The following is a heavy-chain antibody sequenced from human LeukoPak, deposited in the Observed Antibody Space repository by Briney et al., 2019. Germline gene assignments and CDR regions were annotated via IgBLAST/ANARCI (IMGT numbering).Heavy chain of an antibody. CDR1: GYTFTSYY. V-gene: IGHV1-46*01. Sequence: ASVKVSCKASGYTFTSYYIHWVRQAPEQGLEWKGIINPSGGSPSYAQKFQGRVTLTRDTSTSTVYMDLTSLRSEDTAVYYCARRGYCISTSCSLDYWGQGTLVTVSS. D-gene: IGHD2-2*01. CDR2: INPSGGSP. CDR3: ARRGYCISTSCSLDY. J-gene: IGHJ4*02.